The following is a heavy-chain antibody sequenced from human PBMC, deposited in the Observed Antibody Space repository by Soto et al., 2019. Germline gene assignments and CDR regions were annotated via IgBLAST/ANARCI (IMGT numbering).Heavy chain of an antibody. J-gene: IGHJ5*02. CDR2: INPKRGDT. D-gene: IGHD3-10*01. V-gene: IGHV1-2*02. CDR1: GYTFTDYF. Sequence: GASVKVSCKASGYTFTDYFVHWVRQAPGQGLEWMGYINPKRGDTKFAPKFQGRVTLTRDTSITTAYMDLRRLTSDDTAVYYCASWSGASGSYTAFTSWGQGTLVTVSS. CDR3: ASWSGASGSYTAFTS.